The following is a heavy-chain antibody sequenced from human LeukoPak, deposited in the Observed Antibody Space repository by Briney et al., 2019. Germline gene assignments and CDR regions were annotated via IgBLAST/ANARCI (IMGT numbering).Heavy chain of an antibody. Sequence: GASVKVSCKTSGYSFTNYGISWVRQVPGQGLEWMGWMSADNGDTNYARKFQDRVTMTTDTSTSTAYMELRSLRSDDTAVYYCARDPVDWSGNYQPSPYFDYWGQGTLVIVSP. CDR3: ARDPVDWSGNYQPSPYFDY. D-gene: IGHD1-26*01. V-gene: IGHV1-18*01. J-gene: IGHJ4*02. CDR2: MSADNGDT. CDR1: GYSFTNYG.